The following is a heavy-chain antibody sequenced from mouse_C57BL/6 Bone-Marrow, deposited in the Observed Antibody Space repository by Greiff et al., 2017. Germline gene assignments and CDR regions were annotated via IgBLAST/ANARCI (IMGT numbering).Heavy chain of an antibody. CDR3: ARGGITTFFDY. CDR2: IYPGDGDT. Sequence: QVQLQQSGAELVKPGASVKISCKASGYAFSSYWMNWVKQRPGKGLEWIGQIYPGDGDTNYNGKFKGKATLTADKSSSTAYMQLSSLTSEDSAVYFCARGGITTFFDYWGQGTTLTVSS. CDR1: GYAFSSYW. D-gene: IGHD2-4*01. J-gene: IGHJ2*01. V-gene: IGHV1-80*01.